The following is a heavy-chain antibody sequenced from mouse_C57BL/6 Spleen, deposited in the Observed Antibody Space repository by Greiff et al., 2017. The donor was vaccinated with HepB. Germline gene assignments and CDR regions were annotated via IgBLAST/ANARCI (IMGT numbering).Heavy chain of an antibody. D-gene: IGHD1-1*01. CDR3: AREILRAMDY. CDR1: GFTFSSYA. Sequence: DVKLVESGGGLVKPGGSLKLSCAASGFTFSSYAMSWVRQTPEKRLEWVATISDGGSYTYYPDNVKGRFTISRDNAKNNLYLQMSHLKSEDTAMYYCAREILRAMDYWGQGTSVTVSS. V-gene: IGHV5-4*01. J-gene: IGHJ4*01. CDR2: ISDGGSYT.